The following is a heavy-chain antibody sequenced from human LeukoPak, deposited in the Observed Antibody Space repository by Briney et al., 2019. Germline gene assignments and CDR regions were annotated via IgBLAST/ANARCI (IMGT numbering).Heavy chain of an antibody. D-gene: IGHD3-22*01. CDR1: GGSISSSSYH. CDR3: AAFVTHYYDSSGHDY. Sequence: SETLSLTCTVSGGSISSSSYHWGWIRQPPGKGLEWIGSIYYSGSTYYNPSLKSRVTISVDTSKNQFSLKLSSVTAADTAVYYCAAFVTHYYDSSGHDYWGQGTLVTVSS. CDR2: IYYSGST. V-gene: IGHV4-39*07. J-gene: IGHJ4*02.